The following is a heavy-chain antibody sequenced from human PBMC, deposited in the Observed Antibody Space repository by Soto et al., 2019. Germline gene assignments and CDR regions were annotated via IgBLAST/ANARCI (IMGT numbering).Heavy chain of an antibody. V-gene: IGHV3-30*03. CDR1: GFTFSSYG. J-gene: IGHJ6*03. D-gene: IGHD1-26*01. Sequence: GGSLRFSCAASGFTFSSYGMHWVRQAPGKGLEWVAVISYDGSNKYYADSVKGRFTISRDNSKNTLYLQMNSLRAEDTAVYYCARGRPVGTTYYMDVWGKGTTVTVSS. CDR3: ARGRPVGTTYYMDV. CDR2: ISYDGSNK.